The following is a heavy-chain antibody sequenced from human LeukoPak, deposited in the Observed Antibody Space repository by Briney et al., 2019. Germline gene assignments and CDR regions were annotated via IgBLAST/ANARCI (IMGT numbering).Heavy chain of an antibody. CDR2: IYHSGST. V-gene: IGHV4-30-2*01. CDR1: GGSISSGGYY. Sequence: SETLSLTCTVSGGSISSGGYYWSWIRQPPGKGLEWIGYIYHSGSTYYNPSLKSRVTISVDRPKNQFSLKLSSVTAADTAVYYCARHVVPAAHQPDSYFDYWGQGTLVTVSS. CDR3: ARHVVPAAHQPDSYFDY. D-gene: IGHD2-2*01. J-gene: IGHJ4*02.